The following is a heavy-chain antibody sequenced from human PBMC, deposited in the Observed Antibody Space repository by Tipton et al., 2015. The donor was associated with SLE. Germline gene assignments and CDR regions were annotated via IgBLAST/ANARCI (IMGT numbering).Heavy chain of an antibody. CDR2: IDDSGNT. CDR3: ARGPEELGIPPLFDY. V-gene: IGHV4-61*08. J-gene: IGHJ4*02. CDR1: GGSISSGDYY. Sequence: TLSLTCTVSGGSISSGDYYWSWIRQPPGKGLEWIGYIDDSGNTDYTPFLKSRVTISVDTSKNQFSLKLSSVTAADTAVYYCARGPEELGIPPLFDYWGQGTLVTVSS. D-gene: IGHD7-27*01.